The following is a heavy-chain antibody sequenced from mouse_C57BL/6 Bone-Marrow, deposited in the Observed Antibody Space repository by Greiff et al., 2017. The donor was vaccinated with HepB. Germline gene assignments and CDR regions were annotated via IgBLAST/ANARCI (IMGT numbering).Heavy chain of an antibody. CDR2: IDPETGGT. D-gene: IGHD2-1*01. CDR1: GYTFTDYE. Sequence: QVQLKQSGAELVRPGASVTLSCKASGYTFTDYEMHWVKQTPVHGLEWIGAIDPETGGTAYNQKFKGKAILTADKSSSTAYMELRSLTSEDSAVYYCTREGSTMVTLRWYFDVWGTGTTVTVSS. J-gene: IGHJ1*03. CDR3: TREGSTMVTLRWYFDV. V-gene: IGHV1-15*01.